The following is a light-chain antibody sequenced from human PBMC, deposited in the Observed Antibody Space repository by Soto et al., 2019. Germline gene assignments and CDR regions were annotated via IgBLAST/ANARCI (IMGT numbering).Light chain of an antibody. CDR1: QSVNNNF. CDR3: QQYYSLPRT. V-gene: IGKV3-20*01. Sequence: EIVLTQSPGTLSLSPGERATLSCRASQSVNNNFLAWYQQKPGQAPRPLIYGASSRATGIPDRFSGRGSGTDFTLTISRLEPGDFAMYYCQQYYSLPRTFGQGTKVEV. J-gene: IGKJ1*01. CDR2: GAS.